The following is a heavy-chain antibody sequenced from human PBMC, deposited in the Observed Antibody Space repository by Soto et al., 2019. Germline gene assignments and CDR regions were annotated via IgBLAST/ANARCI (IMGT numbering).Heavy chain of an antibody. D-gene: IGHD1-26*01. CDR2: ISYDGSHK. V-gene: IGHV3-30*18. CDR3: AKDFGIVPYYYVMDV. CDR1: GFTFSSYA. Sequence: PGGSLRLSCSASGFTFSSYAMHWVRQAPGKGLEWVAFISYDGSHKYSADSVKGRFTISRDHSKNTLYLQMNSLRAEDTAVYFCAKDFGIVPYYYVMDVWGQGTTVTVS. J-gene: IGHJ6*02.